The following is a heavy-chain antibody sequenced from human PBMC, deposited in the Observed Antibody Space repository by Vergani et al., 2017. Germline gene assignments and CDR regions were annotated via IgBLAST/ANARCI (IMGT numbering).Heavy chain of an antibody. V-gene: IGHV3-21*06. CDR1: GFTFSDFS. Sequence: EVQLVESGGGLVKPGGSLRLSCAASGFTFSDFSMSWVRQAPGKGLEWVAFIGSSGPYINYADSVKGRFIISRDNTNNSLFMQLRSLGAEDAAVYYCASDCTSGGCPDNYGMDVWGQGATVTVSS. CDR3: ASDCTSGGCPDNYGMDV. J-gene: IGHJ6*02. D-gene: IGHD2-8*01. CDR2: IGSSGPYI.